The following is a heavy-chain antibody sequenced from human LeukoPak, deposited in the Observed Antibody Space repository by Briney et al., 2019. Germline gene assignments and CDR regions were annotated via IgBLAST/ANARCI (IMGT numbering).Heavy chain of an antibody. Sequence: ETLSLTCAVYGGSFSGYYWSWIRQPPGKGLEWIGETNHSGSTNYNPSLKSRVTISVDTSKNQFSLKLSSVTAADTAVYYCAREVIARPFYYYYYMDVWGKGTTVTVSS. CDR2: TNHSGST. V-gene: IGHV4-34*01. CDR3: AREVIARPFYYYYYMDV. CDR1: GGSFSGYY. J-gene: IGHJ6*03. D-gene: IGHD2-21*01.